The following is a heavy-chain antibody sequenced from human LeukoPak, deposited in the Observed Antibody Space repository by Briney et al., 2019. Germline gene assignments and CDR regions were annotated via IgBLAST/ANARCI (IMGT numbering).Heavy chain of an antibody. V-gene: IGHV1-18*01. Sequence: ASVKVSCKASGYAFTSYGISWVRQAPGQWLEWMGWISAYNGNTNYAQKFQGRVTMTTDTSTSTSYMELRSLRSDDTAMYYCARVKELTSDYWGQGTLVTVSS. CDR1: GYAFTSYG. CDR3: ARVKELTSDY. J-gene: IGHJ4*02. D-gene: IGHD1-26*01. CDR2: ISAYNGNT.